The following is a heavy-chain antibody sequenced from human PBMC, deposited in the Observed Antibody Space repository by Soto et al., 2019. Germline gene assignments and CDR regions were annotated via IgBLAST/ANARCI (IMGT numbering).Heavy chain of an antibody. CDR2: IYYSGST. D-gene: IGHD6-19*01. Sequence: PSETLSLTCTVSGGSISSYYWSWIRQPPGKGLEWIGYIYYSGSTNYNPSLKSRVTISVDTSKNQFSLKLSSVTAADTAVYYCARMGKQWLEYNWFGPWGQGTLVTVSS. CDR3: ARMGKQWLEYNWFGP. V-gene: IGHV4-59*01. CDR1: GGSISSYY. J-gene: IGHJ5*02.